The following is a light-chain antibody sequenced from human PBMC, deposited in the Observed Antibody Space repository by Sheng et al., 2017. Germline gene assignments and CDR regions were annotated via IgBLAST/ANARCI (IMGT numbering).Light chain of an antibody. CDR1: SGSVSTSYY. V-gene: IGLV8-61*01. Sequence: QTVVTQEPSFSVSPGGTVTLTCGLSSGSVSTSYYPSWYQQTPGQTPRTLIYNTNTRSSGVPDRFSGSILGSKAALTITGAQADDESDYYCVLFMGSGIDWVFGGGTKLTVL. CDR3: VLFMGSGIDWV. J-gene: IGLJ3*02. CDR2: NTN.